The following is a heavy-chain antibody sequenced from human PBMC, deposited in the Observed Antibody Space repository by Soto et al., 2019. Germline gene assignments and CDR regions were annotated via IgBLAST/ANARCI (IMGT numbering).Heavy chain of an antibody. J-gene: IGHJ4*02. CDR3: AHSQNQAGLYSSSWYRRLAYNLYFDY. CDR1: GFSLSTSGVG. D-gene: IGHD6-13*01. CDR2: IYWDDDK. Sequence: SGPTLVNPTQTLTLTCTFSGFSLSTSGVGVGWIRQPPGKALEWLALIYWDDDKRYSPSLKSRLTITKDTSKNQVVLTMTNMDPVDTATYYCAHSQNQAGLYSSSWYRRLAYNLYFDYWGQGTLVTVSS. V-gene: IGHV2-5*02.